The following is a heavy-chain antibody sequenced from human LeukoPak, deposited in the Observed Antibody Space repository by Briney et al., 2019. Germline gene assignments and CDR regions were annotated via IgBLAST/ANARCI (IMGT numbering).Heavy chain of an antibody. CDR1: GFTFSSYN. D-gene: IGHD1-26*01. V-gene: IGHV3-30-3*01. CDR3: VRIVGHTTTDF. J-gene: IGHJ4*02. CDR2: VSFDGRNK. Sequence: GRSLRLSCAASGFTFSSYNMNWVRQAPGKGLEWVSFVSFDGRNKNYADSVRGRFTISRDNSKNTLYLQMNSVTYEDTAVYFCVRIVGHTTTDFWGQGTIVTVSS.